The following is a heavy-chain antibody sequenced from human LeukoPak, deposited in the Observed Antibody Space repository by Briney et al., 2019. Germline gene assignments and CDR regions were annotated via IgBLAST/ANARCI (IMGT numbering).Heavy chain of an antibody. CDR3: ARRVAAGGTCMGY. D-gene: IGHD6-13*01. J-gene: IGHJ4*02. Sequence: ASVKVSCKASGYSFTSYDINWVRQATGQGLEWMGWMNPNSGNTGSAQRFQGRVTMTRNTSISTAYMELSNLRSEDTAVYYCARRVAAGGTCMGYWGQGTLVTVSS. CDR2: MNPNSGNT. V-gene: IGHV1-8*01. CDR1: GYSFTSYD.